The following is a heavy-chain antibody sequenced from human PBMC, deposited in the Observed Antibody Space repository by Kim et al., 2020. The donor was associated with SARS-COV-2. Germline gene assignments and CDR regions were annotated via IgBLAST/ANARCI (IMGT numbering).Heavy chain of an antibody. J-gene: IGHJ1*01. CDR2: ISSSGSTI. CDR3: ARGPPVNYYDSSGYYYEGPEYFQH. Sequence: GGSLRLSCAASGFTFSDYYMSWIRQAPGKGLEWVSYISSSGSTIYYADSVKGRFTISRDNAKNSLYLQMNSLRAEDTAVYYCARGPPVNYYDSSGYYYEGPEYFQHWGQGTLVTVSS. CDR1: GFTFSDYY. V-gene: IGHV3-11*01. D-gene: IGHD3-22*01.